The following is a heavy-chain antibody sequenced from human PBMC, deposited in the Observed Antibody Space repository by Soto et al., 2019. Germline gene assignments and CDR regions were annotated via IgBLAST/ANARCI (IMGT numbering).Heavy chain of an antibody. J-gene: IGHJ4*02. CDR2: IWYDGSNK. CDR1: GFTFSSYG. D-gene: IGHD6-19*01. CDR3: AREDSSCSSGWYGIDY. Sequence: QVQLVESGGGVVQPGRSLRLSCAASGFTFSSYGMHWVRQAPGKGLEWVAVIWYDGSNKYYADSVKGRFTISRDNSKNTLYLQMNSLRAEDTAVYYCAREDSSCSSGWYGIDYWGQGTLVTVSS. V-gene: IGHV3-33*01.